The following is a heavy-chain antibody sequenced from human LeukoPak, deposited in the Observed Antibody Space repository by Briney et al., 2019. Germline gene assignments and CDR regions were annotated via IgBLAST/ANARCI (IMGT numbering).Heavy chain of an antibody. V-gene: IGHV3-11*01. CDR2: ISSSGSTI. Sequence: PGGSLRLSCAASGFTFSDYYMSWIRQAPGKGLEWVSYISSSGSTIYYADSVKGRFTISRDNSKNTLYLQMNSLRAEDTAVYYCAKGRSKRYLQWIGEYFQHWGQGTLVTVSS. CDR3: AKGRSKRYLQWIGEYFQH. J-gene: IGHJ1*01. D-gene: IGHD4-11*01. CDR1: GFTFSDYY.